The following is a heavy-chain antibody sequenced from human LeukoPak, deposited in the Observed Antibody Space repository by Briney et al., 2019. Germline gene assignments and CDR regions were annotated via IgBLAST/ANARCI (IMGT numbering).Heavy chain of an antibody. J-gene: IGHJ4*02. CDR2: IYSSGST. D-gene: IGHD3-9*01. V-gene: IGHV4-59*01. CDR1: GGSISSCY. Sequence: SETLSLTCTVSGGSISSCYWSWIRQPPGKGLEWIGYIYSSGSTNYNPSLKSRVTISVDTSKNQFSLKLSSVTAADTAVYYCASSSVLRYFDWLPMPFDYWGQGTLVTVSS. CDR3: ASSSVLRYFDWLPMPFDY.